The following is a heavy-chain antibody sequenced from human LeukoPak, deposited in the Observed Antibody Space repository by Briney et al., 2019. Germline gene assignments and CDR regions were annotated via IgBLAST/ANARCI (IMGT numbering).Heavy chain of an antibody. CDR2: INTDGRST. Sequence: GGSLRLSCAASGFTFSRYWMHWVRQAPGKGLVWVSRINTDGRSTKYADSVKGRFTISRDNAKNSLYLQMNSLRAEDTAVYYCARVWPYSALDYWGQGTLVTVSS. V-gene: IGHV3-74*03. D-gene: IGHD1-26*01. J-gene: IGHJ4*02. CDR1: GFTFSRYW. CDR3: ARVWPYSALDY.